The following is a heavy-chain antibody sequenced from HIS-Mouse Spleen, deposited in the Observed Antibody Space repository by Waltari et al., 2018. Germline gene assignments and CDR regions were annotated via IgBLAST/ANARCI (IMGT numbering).Heavy chain of an antibody. Sequence: QVQLVQSGAEVKKPGASVKVSCKASGYTFTGYYMHWVRQAPGQGLEWMGWINPNSGGTNYAQKFQGRVTMTRDTSISTAYMELSRLRSDDTAVYYCARAVHRDRWLQFDQPAFDIWGQGTMVTVSS. D-gene: IGHD5-12*01. CDR1: GYTFTGYY. CDR2: INPNSGGT. V-gene: IGHV1-2*02. CDR3: ARAVHRDRWLQFDQPAFDI. J-gene: IGHJ3*02.